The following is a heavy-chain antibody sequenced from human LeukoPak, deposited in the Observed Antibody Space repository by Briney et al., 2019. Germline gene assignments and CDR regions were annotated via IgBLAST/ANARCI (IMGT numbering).Heavy chain of an antibody. D-gene: IGHD3-22*01. J-gene: IGHJ4*02. Sequence: GGSLRLSCAASGFTFSSYGMQWVRQAPGKGLEWVAVIWYDGSNKYYADSVKGRFTISRDNSKNTLYLQMNSLRAEDTAVYYCARDFAYDSSGYYSPHFDYWGQGTLVTVSS. CDR3: ARDFAYDSSGYYSPHFDY. CDR2: IWYDGSNK. CDR1: GFTFSSYG. V-gene: IGHV3-33*01.